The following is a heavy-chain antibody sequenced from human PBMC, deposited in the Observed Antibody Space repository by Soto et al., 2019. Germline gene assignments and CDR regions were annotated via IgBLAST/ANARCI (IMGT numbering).Heavy chain of an antibody. D-gene: IGHD3-10*01. CDR1: GYTFTSYG. V-gene: IGHV1-18*04. CDR2: ISAYNGNT. CDR3: ARDPIFGSGTYYNV. J-gene: IGHJ4*02. Sequence: QVLLVQSGAEVRKPGASVKVSCKASGYTFTSYGVSWVRQDPGQGLEWMGWISAYNGNTNYAQKLQGRVTMTTDTSTSTAYMELRSLRSDDTAVYYCARDPIFGSGTYYNVWGQGTLVTVSS.